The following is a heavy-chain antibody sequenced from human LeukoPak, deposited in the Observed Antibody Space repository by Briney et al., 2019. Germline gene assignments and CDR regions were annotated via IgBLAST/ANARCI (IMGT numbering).Heavy chain of an antibody. D-gene: IGHD2-8*02. CDR3: VRDHLWSFDY. V-gene: IGHV3-48*04. CDR1: GFTFSSYS. J-gene: IGHJ4*02. CDR2: IGVGRATT. Sequence: GGSLRLSCAASGFTFSSYSMNWVRQAPGKGLEWISYIGVGRATTDYADSVKGRCTISRDNAKNSVHLQMNSLRAEDTAVYYCVRDHLWSFDYWGQGNLVTVSS.